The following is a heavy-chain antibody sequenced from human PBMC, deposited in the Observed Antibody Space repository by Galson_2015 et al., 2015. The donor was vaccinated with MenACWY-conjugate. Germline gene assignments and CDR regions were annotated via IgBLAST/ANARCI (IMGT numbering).Heavy chain of an antibody. J-gene: IGHJ5*02. CDR3: TRDRDVGGSRWWFDP. CDR2: IKCRTDGGTI. V-gene: IGHV3-15*01. CDR1: GLTFSNVW. D-gene: IGHD2-15*01. Sequence: SMRLSCAPSGLTFSNVWMSWVRQAPGKGLEWVARIKCRTDGGTIDYATPVKGRFTILRDDSTNTLYLQMDSLKIEDTAMYFCTRDRDVGGSRWWFDPWGQGTLVTVSS.